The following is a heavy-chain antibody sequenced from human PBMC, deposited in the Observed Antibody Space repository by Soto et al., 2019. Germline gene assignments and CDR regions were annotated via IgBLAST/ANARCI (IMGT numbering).Heavy chain of an antibody. D-gene: IGHD6-6*01. Sequence: GGSLRLSCAASGFTFSSYAMSWVRQAPGKGLEWVSAIRGSGGSTYYADSVKGRLTIYRDNSKNTLYLQMKSLRAEDTAVYYFAKERGYSRSYHDAFDIWGQGTMVTVSS. CDR3: AKERGYSRSYHDAFDI. J-gene: IGHJ3*02. CDR1: GFTFSSYA. CDR2: IRGSGGST. V-gene: IGHV3-23*01.